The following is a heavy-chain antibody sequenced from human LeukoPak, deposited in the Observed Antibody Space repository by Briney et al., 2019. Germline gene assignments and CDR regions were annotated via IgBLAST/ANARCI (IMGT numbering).Heavy chain of an antibody. J-gene: IGHJ4*02. D-gene: IGHD1-26*01. V-gene: IGHV4-34*01. CDR3: ARGGYSGELFY. CDR1: GGSFSGYY. Sequence: SETLSLTCAVYGGSFSGYYWSWIRQPPGKGLEWIGEINHSGSTNYNPSLKSRVTISVDTSKNQFSLKLSSVTAADTAVYYCARGGYSGELFYWGQGTLVTVSS. CDR2: INHSGST.